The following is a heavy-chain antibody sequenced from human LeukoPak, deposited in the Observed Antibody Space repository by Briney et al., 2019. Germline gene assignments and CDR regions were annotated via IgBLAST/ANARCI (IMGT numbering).Heavy chain of an antibody. CDR3: AKLLGTSTTYDS. Sequence: GGSLRLSCEASGFTFSGNWMSWVRQAPGKGLEWVASINPDGSHIFYVDSVKGRFTISRDNTKSSLYLQMNSLGAEDTAVYFCAKLLGTSTTYDSWGQGTRVTVSS. V-gene: IGHV3-7*01. D-gene: IGHD2/OR15-2a*01. CDR1: GFTFSGNW. CDR2: INPDGSHI. J-gene: IGHJ4*02.